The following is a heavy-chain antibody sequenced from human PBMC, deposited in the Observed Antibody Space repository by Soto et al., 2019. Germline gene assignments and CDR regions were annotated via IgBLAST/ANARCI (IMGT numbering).Heavy chain of an antibody. CDR1: GFPFSDDW. Sequence: EVQLVESGGGLVQPGGSLSLSCAASGFPFSDDWMSCVRQAPGKGLECVANIKTDGSEKYYVDPVRGRFTISRDNAKNSRYLQMNSLRAEDTAVYYCASSMGRGGNDYWGQGTLVTVSS. V-gene: IGHV3-7*05. D-gene: IGHD3-10*01. CDR3: ASSMGRGGNDY. CDR2: IKTDGSEK. J-gene: IGHJ4*02.